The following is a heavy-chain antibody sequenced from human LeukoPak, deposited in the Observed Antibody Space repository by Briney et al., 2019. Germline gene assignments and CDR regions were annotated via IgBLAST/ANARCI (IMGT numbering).Heavy chain of an antibody. CDR1: GYTFTSYG. D-gene: IGHD6-13*01. V-gene: IGHV1-18*01. CDR2: ISVYNGNT. J-gene: IGHJ1*01. CDR3: ATQQLVRFVLRFQH. Sequence: ASVKVSWKASGYTFTSYGISWVRQAPGQGLEWMGWISVYNGNTIYAQKFQGRVTMTEDTSTNTAYMELSSLRSEDTAVYYCATQQLVRFVLRFQHWGQGTLVTVSS.